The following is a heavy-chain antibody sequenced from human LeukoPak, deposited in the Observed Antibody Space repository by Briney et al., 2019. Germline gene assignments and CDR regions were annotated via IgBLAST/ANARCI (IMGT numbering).Heavy chain of an antibody. D-gene: IGHD3-22*01. CDR1: GGTFSSYA. J-gene: IGHJ4*02. CDR2: IIPIFGTA. Sequence: ASVKVSCKASGGTFSSYAISWVRQAPRQGLEWMGGIIPIFGTANYAQKFQGRVTITTDESTSTAYMELSSLRSEDTAVYYCVDRTSSGYYYWGQGTLVTVSS. CDR3: VDRTSSGYYY. V-gene: IGHV1-69*05.